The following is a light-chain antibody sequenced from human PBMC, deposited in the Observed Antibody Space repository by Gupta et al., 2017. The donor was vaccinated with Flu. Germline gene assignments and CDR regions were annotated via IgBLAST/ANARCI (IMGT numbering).Light chain of an antibody. J-gene: IGKJ3*01. Sequence: DIVLTPSPATLPLSPGDSATLFCRASQSVSSYLDWYQQKPGQPPRLLIYDASNRATGIPARFSGSGSGTDFTLTISSLEPEDVAVYYCQQRSNWPGTFGPGTKVDVK. CDR1: QSVSSY. CDR3: QQRSNWPGT. CDR2: DAS. V-gene: IGKV3-11*01.